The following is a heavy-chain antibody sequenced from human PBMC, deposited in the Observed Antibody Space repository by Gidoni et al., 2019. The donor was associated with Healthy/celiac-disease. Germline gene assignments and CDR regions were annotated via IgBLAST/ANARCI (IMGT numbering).Heavy chain of an antibody. Sequence: QLQLQESGPGLVKPSETLSLTCTVSGGSISSSSYYWGWIRQPPGKGLEWIGSIYYSGSTYYNPSLKSRVTISVDTSKNQFSLKLSSVTAADTAVYYCASSPYDSSGPPGLFDPWGQGTLVTVSS. D-gene: IGHD3-22*01. V-gene: IGHV4-39*01. J-gene: IGHJ5*02. CDR1: GGSISSSSYY. CDR2: IYYSGST. CDR3: ASSPYDSSGPPGLFDP.